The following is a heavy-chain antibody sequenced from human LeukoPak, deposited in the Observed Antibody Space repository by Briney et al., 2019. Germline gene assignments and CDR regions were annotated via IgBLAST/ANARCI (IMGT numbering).Heavy chain of an antibody. CDR1: GYAFTSYG. D-gene: IGHD4-23*01. V-gene: IGHV1-24*01. Sequence: GASVKVSCKASGYAFTSYGISWVRQAPGKGLEWMGGFDPEDGETIYAQKFQGRVTMTEDTSTDTAYMELSSLRSEDTAVYYCATSLRWGQYYYYGMDVWGQGTTVTVSS. CDR2: FDPEDGET. J-gene: IGHJ6*02. CDR3: ATSLRWGQYYYYGMDV.